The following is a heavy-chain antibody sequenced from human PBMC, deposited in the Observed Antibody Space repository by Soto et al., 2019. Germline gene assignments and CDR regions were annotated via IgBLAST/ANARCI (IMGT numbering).Heavy chain of an antibody. J-gene: IGHJ4*02. CDR3: VQAIFDTSGYYYAY. V-gene: IGHV3-64D*08. CDR2: ISSTGGST. D-gene: IGHD3-22*01. Sequence: GGSLRLSCSASVFTFSTYPIHWVRQAPGKGLEYVSAISSTGGSTYYADSVKGRFTISRDNSENTLYLQMSSLRAEDTAVYHCVQAIFDTSGYYYAYWGQGTQVTVSS. CDR1: VFTFSTYP.